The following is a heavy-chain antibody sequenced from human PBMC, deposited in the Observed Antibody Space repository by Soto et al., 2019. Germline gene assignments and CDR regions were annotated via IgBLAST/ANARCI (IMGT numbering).Heavy chain of an antibody. CDR3: ARPSSDGDLDDDAFDI. J-gene: IGHJ3*02. Sequence: EYLKISCKCSGYSFTSYWIGWVRQMPGKGLEWMGIIYPRYSDTRYISSFQGQVTISADMSISPAYLHWSSLKASDTAMYYCARPSSDGDLDDDAFDIWGQGTMVTVSS. D-gene: IGHD2-2*01. V-gene: IGHV5-51*01. CDR2: IYPRYSDT. CDR1: GYSFTSYW.